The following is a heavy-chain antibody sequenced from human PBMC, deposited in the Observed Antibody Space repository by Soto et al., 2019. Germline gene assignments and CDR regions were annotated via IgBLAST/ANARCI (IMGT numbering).Heavy chain of an antibody. V-gene: IGHV1-69*01. CDR3: ARSQGSSTSLEIYYYFYYGMGV. CDR1: GGTFSSYA. D-gene: IGHD2-2*01. J-gene: IGHJ6*02. CDR2: IMPISGTA. Sequence: QVQLVQSGAEVKKPGSSVKVSCKASGGTFSSYAISWVRQAPGQELEWMGGIMPISGTANYAQMFQGRVTITADESTSTAYMELSSLRSEDTAVYYCARSQGSSTSLEIYYYFYYGMGVWGQGTTVTVSS.